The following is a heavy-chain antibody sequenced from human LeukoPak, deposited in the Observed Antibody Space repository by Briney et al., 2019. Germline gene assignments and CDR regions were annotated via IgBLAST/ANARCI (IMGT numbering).Heavy chain of an antibody. J-gene: IGHJ4*02. V-gene: IGHV3-30*04. CDR2: ISYDGSNK. Sequence: PGRSLRLSCAASGFTFSSYAMHWVRQAPGKGLEWVAVISYDGSNKYYADSVKGRFTISRDNSKNTLYLQMNSLRAEDTAVYYCAGATYYYFDYWGQGTLVTVSS. D-gene: IGHD4-11*01. CDR3: AGATYYYFDY. CDR1: GFTFSSYA.